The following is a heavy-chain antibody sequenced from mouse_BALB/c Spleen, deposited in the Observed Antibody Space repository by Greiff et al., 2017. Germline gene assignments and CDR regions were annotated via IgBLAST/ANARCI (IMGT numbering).Heavy chain of an antibody. D-gene: IGHD2-14*01. J-gene: IGHJ3*01. CDR2: ISSGGSYT. CDR1: GFTFSSYA. Sequence: EVKLLESGGGLVKPGGSLKLSCAASGFTFSSYAMSWVRQSPEKRLEWVAEISSGGSYTYYPDTVTGRFTISRDNAKNTLYLEMSSLRSEDTAMYYCARGGDRSWFAYWGQGTLVTVSA. V-gene: IGHV5-9-4*01. CDR3: ARGGDRSWFAY.